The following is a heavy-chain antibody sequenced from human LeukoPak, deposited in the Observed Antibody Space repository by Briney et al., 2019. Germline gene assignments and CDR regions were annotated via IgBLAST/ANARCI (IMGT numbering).Heavy chain of an antibody. CDR2: IRSKANSYAT. V-gene: IGHV3-73*01. CDR1: GFTFSGAA. J-gene: IGHJ4*02. Sequence: GGSLKLSCAASGFTFSGAAMHWVRQASGKGLEWVGRIRSKANSYATAYAASVRGRFTISRDDSKNTAYLQMNSLKIEDTAVYYCTRGVDTSGFYWGQGTLVTVSS. CDR3: TRGVDTSGFY. D-gene: IGHD3-22*01.